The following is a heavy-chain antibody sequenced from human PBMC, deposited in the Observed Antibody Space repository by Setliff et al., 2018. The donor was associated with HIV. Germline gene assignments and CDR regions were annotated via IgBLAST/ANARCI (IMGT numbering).Heavy chain of an antibody. Sequence: GASVKVSCKASGGTFRNYAISWVRQAPGQGLEWMGGIIPIVGTPHYAQKFQGRVTMSRDTSTSTVYMELSSLRSEDTAVYYCARDYFDSSAYHYGFGAFDIWGQGTMVTVSS. J-gene: IGHJ3*02. D-gene: IGHD3-22*01. CDR2: IIPIVGTP. CDR1: GGTFRNYA. CDR3: ARDYFDSSAYHYGFGAFDI. V-gene: IGHV1-69*05.